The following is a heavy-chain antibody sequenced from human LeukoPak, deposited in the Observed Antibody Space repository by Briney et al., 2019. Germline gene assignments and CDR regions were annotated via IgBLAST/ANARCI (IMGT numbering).Heavy chain of an antibody. CDR2: INPNSGGT. CDR3: ARGALVVATIRLFDY. V-gene: IGHV1-2*02. CDR1: GYTFTGYY. D-gene: IGHD5-12*01. J-gene: IGHJ4*02. Sequence: ASVKVSCKASGYTFTGYYMHWVRQAPGQGLEWMGWINPNSGGTNYAQKFQGRVTMTRDTSISTAYMELSRLRSDDAAVYYCARGALVVATIRLFDYWGQGTLVTVSS.